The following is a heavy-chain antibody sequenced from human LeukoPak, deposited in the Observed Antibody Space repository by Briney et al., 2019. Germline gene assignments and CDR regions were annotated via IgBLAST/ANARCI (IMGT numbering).Heavy chain of an antibody. D-gene: IGHD2-15*01. CDR3: AKDRGYDCSGGSCRFDP. Sequence: GGSLRLSCAASGLTFSSYAMSWVRQAPGKGLEWVSAISGSGDSTYYADSVKGRFTISRDNSKNTLYLQMSSLRAEDTAVYYCAKDRGYDCSGGSCRFDPWGQGTLVTVSS. V-gene: IGHV3-23*01. J-gene: IGHJ5*02. CDR1: GLTFSSYA. CDR2: ISGSGDST.